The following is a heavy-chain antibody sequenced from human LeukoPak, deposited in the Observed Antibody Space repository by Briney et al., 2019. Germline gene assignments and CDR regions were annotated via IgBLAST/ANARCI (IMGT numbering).Heavy chain of an antibody. Sequence: PGRSLRLSCAASGFTFSSYGMHWVRQAPGKGLEWVAVIWYDGSNKYYADSVEGRFTISRDNSKNTLYLQMNSLRAEDTAVYYCAKEWSTNWFDPWGQGTLVTVSS. CDR2: IWYDGSNK. D-gene: IGHD2/OR15-2a*01. CDR1: GFTFSSYG. J-gene: IGHJ5*02. V-gene: IGHV3-33*06. CDR3: AKEWSTNWFDP.